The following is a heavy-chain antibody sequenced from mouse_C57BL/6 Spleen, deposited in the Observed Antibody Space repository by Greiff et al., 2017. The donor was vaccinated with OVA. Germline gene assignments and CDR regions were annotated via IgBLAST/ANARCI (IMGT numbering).Heavy chain of an antibody. D-gene: IGHD1-1*01. J-gene: IGHJ4*01. CDR3: ARGGSSYVGAMDY. Sequence: VKLMESGPELVKPGASVKISCKASGYAFSSSWMNWVKQRPGKGLEWIGRIYPGDGDTNYNGKFKGKATLTADKSSSTAYMQLSSLTSEDSAVYFCARGGSSYVGAMDYWGQGTSVTVSS. CDR1: GYAFSSSW. CDR2: IYPGDGDT. V-gene: IGHV1-82*01.